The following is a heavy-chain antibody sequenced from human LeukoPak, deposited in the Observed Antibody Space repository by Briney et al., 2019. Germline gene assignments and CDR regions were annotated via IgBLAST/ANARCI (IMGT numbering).Heavy chain of an antibody. V-gene: IGHV1-69*06. CDR1: GGTFSSYA. CDR2: IIPIFGTA. Sequence: SVKVSCKASGGTFSSYAISWVRQAPGQGLEWMGGIIPIFGTANYAQKFQGRVTITADKSTSTAYMELSSLRSEDTAVYYCARTDNRYDSRLLLNWGQGTKIIVSS. D-gene: IGHD3-22*01. J-gene: IGHJ4*02. CDR3: ARTDNRYDSRLLLN.